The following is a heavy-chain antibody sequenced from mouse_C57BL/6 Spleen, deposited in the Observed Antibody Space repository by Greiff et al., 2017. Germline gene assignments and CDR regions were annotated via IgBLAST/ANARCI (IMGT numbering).Heavy chain of an antibody. V-gene: IGHV1-59*01. CDR1: GYTFTSYW. CDR2: IDPSDSYT. Sequence: VKLQQPGAELVRPGTSVKLSCKASGYTFTSYWMHWVKQRPGQGLEWIGVIDPSDSYTNYNQKFKGKATLTVDTSSSTAYMQLSSLTSEDSAVYYCARAGSTYAMDYWGQGTSVTVSS. CDR3: ARAGSTYAMDY. J-gene: IGHJ4*01.